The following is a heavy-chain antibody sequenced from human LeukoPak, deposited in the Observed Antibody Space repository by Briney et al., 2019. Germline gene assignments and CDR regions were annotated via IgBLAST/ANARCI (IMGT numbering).Heavy chain of an antibody. CDR2: IYVDGRTT. CDR3: IRDFRSADL. V-gene: IGHV3-74*01. Sequence: GGSLRLSCVASGFTFSNYWMHWVRQPPGKGLGLVSRIYVDGRTTNYADSVKGRFTISRDNAKNTVYLEMNSLSVEDTATYYCIRDFRSADLWGQGTLVTVTS. J-gene: IGHJ5*02. CDR1: GFTFSNYW.